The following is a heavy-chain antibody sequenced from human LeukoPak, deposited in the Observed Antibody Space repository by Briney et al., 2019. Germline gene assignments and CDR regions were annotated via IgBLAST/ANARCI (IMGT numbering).Heavy chain of an antibody. D-gene: IGHD6-13*01. J-gene: IGHJ4*02. CDR3: AKDIRDIAAAVDY. CDR2: ISWNSGSI. V-gene: IGHV3-9*01. CDR1: GFTFDDYA. Sequence: GGSLRLSCAASGFTFDDYAMHWVRQAPGKGLEWVSGISWNSGSIGYADSVKGRFTISRDNAKNSLYLQMNSLRAEDTALYYCAKDIRDIAAAVDYWGQGTLVTVSS.